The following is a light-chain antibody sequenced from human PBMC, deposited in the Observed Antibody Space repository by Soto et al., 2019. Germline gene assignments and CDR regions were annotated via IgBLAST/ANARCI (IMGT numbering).Light chain of an antibody. Sequence: DIVMTQSPDSLAVSLGERATINCKSSQSVLYSSNNKNYLAWYQQKPGQPPKLLIYWASTRESGVPDPFSGSGSGTDFTLTISSLQAEDVAVYYCQQYYSTPRFTFGPGTKVDIK. V-gene: IGKV4-1*01. CDR2: WAS. J-gene: IGKJ3*01. CDR3: QQYYSTPRFT. CDR1: QSVLYSSNNKNY.